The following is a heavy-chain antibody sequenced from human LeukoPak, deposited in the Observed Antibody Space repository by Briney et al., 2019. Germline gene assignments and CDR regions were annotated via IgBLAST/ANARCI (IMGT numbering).Heavy chain of an antibody. J-gene: IGHJ6*02. V-gene: IGHV1-46*01. CDR3: ARWGTRGYSYGYGMDV. Sequence: ASVTVSFTASGYTFTSYYMHWVRQAPGQGLEWMGIINPSGGSTSYAQKFQGRVTMTRDTSTSTVYMELSSLRSEDTAVYYCARWGTRGYSYGYGMDVWGQGTTVTVSS. D-gene: IGHD5-18*01. CDR2: INPSGGST. CDR1: GYTFTSYY.